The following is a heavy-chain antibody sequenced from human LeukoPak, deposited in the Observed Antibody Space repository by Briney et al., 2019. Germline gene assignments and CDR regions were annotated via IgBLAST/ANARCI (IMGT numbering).Heavy chain of an antibody. D-gene: IGHD3-22*01. CDR1: GFTFSSFA. Sequence: GGSLRLSCEVSGFTFSSFAMSWVRQAPGKGLEWVSGISASGGTTNYADSVKGRLTVSRDNSQNTLYLQMNSLRAEDTAVYYCAKRTPYSSGSYYFDYWGQGTLVTVSS. CDR3: AKRTPYSSGSYYFDY. V-gene: IGHV3-23*01. J-gene: IGHJ4*02. CDR2: ISASGGTT.